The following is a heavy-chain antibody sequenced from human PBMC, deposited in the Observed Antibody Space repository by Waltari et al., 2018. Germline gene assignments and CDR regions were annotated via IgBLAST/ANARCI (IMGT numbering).Heavy chain of an antibody. J-gene: IGHJ3*02. CDR2: ISWNSGSI. CDR3: AARYDSRGPGSFDI. V-gene: IGHV3-9*03. CDR1: GFTFDDYA. Sequence: EVQLVESGGGLVQPGRSLRLSCAASGFTFDDYAMHWVRQAPGKGLEWVSGISWNSGSIGYADSVKGRLTISRDNAKNSLYLQMNSLRAEDMALYYCAARYDSRGPGSFDIWGQGTMVTVSS. D-gene: IGHD3-22*01.